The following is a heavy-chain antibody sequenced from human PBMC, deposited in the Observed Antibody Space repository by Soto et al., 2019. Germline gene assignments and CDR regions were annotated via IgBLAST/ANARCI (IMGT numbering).Heavy chain of an antibody. D-gene: IGHD6-13*01. CDR2: INPNSGGT. CDR1: GYTFTGYY. J-gene: IGHJ6*02. CDR3: AFAQQTNYYYGMDV. Sequence: ASVKVSCKASGYTFTGYYMHWVRQAPGQGLEWMGWINPNSGGTNYAQKFQGWVTMTRDTSISTAYMELSRLRSDDTAVYYCAFAQQTNYYYGMDVWGQGTTVTVSS. V-gene: IGHV1-2*04.